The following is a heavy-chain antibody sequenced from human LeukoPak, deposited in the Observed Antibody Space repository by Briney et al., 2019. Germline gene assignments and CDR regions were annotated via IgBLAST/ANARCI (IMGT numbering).Heavy chain of an antibody. Sequence: GGSLRLSCAASGFTASSNYMSWVRQAPGKGLEWVSVIYSGGSTYYADSVKGRFTISRDNSKNTLYLQMNSLRAEDTAVYYCATDSTRSSGYSYVADAFDIWGQGTMVTVSS. D-gene: IGHD3-22*01. J-gene: IGHJ3*02. CDR1: GFTASSNY. V-gene: IGHV3-53*01. CDR3: ATDSTRSSGYSYVADAFDI. CDR2: IYSGGST.